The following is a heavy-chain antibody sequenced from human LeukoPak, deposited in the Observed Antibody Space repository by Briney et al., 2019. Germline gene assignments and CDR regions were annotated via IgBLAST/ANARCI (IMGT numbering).Heavy chain of an antibody. Sequence: ASVTVSCTASGGTFSSYAISWVRQAPGQGLGWMGGIIPIFGTANYAQKFQGRVTITADESTSTAYMELSSLRSEDTAVYYCARDPNNYCSGGSCLFESTSYFQHWGQGTLVTVSS. V-gene: IGHV1-69*13. CDR3: ARDPNNYCSGGSCLFESTSYFQH. J-gene: IGHJ1*01. CDR2: IIPIFGTA. D-gene: IGHD2-15*01. CDR1: GGTFSSYA.